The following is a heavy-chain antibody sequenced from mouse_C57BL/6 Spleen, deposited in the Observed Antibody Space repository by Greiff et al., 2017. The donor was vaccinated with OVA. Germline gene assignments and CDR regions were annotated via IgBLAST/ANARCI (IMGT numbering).Heavy chain of an antibody. V-gene: IGHV1-81*01. D-gene: IGHD2-4*01. CDR3: ARREYYDYGDWYFDV. J-gene: IGHJ1*03. CDR2: IYPRSGNT. CDR1: GYTFTSYG. Sequence: VQLQESGAELARPGASVKLSCKASGYTFTSYGISWVKQRTGQGLEWIGEIYPRSGNTYYNEKFKGKATLTADKSSSTAYMELRSLTSEDSAVYFCARREYYDYGDWYFDVWGTGTTVTVSS.